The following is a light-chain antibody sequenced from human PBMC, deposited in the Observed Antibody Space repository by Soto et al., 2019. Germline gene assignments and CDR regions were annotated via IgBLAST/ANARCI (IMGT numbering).Light chain of an antibody. CDR2: EVN. V-gene: IGLV2-8*01. Sequence: QSALTQPPSASGSPGQSVTISCSGTRSDVGAYNYVSWYQQHPGKVPKLMVYEVNKRPSGVPDRFSGSKSGNTASLTVSGLQAEDEADYYCTSYAGGNNVFGTGTKVTVL. CDR3: TSYAGGNNV. J-gene: IGLJ1*01. CDR1: RSDVGAYNY.